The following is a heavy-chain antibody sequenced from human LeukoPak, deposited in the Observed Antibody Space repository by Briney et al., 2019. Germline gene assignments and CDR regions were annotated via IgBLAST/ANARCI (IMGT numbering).Heavy chain of an antibody. J-gene: IGHJ4*02. CDR3: ARDVDYANPRHDY. CDR2: IKKDGSEK. Sequence: GGSLRLSCAASGFTFSSYWMSWVRQAPGKGLEWVANIKKDGSEKYYVDSVKGRFTISRDNAKTSLYLQMNSLRAEDTAVYYCARDVDYANPRHDYWGQGTLVTVSS. D-gene: IGHD4/OR15-4a*01. CDR1: GFTFSSYW. V-gene: IGHV3-7*01.